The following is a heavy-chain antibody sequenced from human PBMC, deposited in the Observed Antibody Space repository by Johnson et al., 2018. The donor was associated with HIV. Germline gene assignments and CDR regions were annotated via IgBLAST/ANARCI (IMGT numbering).Heavy chain of an antibody. J-gene: IGHJ3*02. Sequence: VQLVESGGGVVQPGRSLRLSCAASGFTFSTYSMHWVRQAPGQGLEWVGRIKSKTDGGTTDYAAPVKGRFTISRDDSKNTLYLQMNSLSAEDTAVYYCARDGMAATKANIWGQGTMVTVSS. CDR2: IKSKTDGGTT. V-gene: IGHV3-15*01. CDR3: ARDGMAATKANI. CDR1: GFTFSTYS. D-gene: IGHD1-14*01.